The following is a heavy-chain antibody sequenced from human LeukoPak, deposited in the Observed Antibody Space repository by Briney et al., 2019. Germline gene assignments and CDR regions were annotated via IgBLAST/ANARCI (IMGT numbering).Heavy chain of an antibody. CDR1: GFAFSTYW. Sequence: GGSLRLSCAGSGFAFSTYWMSWVRQAPGKGLEWVANTNQDESERYYVGSVKGRFTIYRENNKNLLYLQMNNLRAEDTAVYYCAREYRDGMVTGSWFDPWGQGTLVTVSS. CDR3: AREYRDGMVTGSWFDP. D-gene: IGHD2-21*02. CDR2: TNQDESER. V-gene: IGHV3-7*01. J-gene: IGHJ5*02.